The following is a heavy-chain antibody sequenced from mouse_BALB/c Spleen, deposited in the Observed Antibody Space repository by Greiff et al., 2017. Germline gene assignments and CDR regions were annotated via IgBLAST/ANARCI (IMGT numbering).Heavy chain of an antibody. V-gene: IGHV3-2*02. CDR3: ARVTVVPYWYFDV. Sequence: DVQLQESGPGLVKPSQSLSLTCTVTGYSITSDYAWNWIRQFPGNKLEWMGYISYSGSTSYNPSLKSRISITRDTSKNQFFLQLNSVTTEDTATYYCARVTVVPYWYFDVWGAGTTVTVSS. J-gene: IGHJ1*01. D-gene: IGHD1-1*01. CDR2: ISYSGST. CDR1: GYSITSDYA.